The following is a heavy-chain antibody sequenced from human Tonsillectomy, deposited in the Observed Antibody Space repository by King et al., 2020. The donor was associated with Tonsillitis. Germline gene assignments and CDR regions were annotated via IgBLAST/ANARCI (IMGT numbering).Heavy chain of an antibody. CDR2: ISAYNGNT. Sequence: VQLVESGAEVKKPGASVKVSCKASGYTFTSYGISWVRQAPGQGLEWMGWISAYNGNTNYAQKLQGRVTMTTDTSTSTAYMELRSLRSDDTVVYYCARGPFPYGSGSYLLHWGQGTLVTVSS. V-gene: IGHV1-18*04. J-gene: IGHJ4*02. CDR1: GYTFTSYG. CDR3: ARGPFPYGSGSYLLH. D-gene: IGHD3-10*01.